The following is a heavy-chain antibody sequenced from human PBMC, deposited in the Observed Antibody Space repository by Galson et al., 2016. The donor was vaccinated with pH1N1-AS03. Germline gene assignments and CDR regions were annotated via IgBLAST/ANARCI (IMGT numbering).Heavy chain of an antibody. V-gene: IGHV3-7*01. CDR3: GGRDGWINDY. Sequence: SLRLSCAASDVSLRAYWMSWVRQSPGKGLEWVASTNPDGSQKDYLDSVKGRFTISKDNAKNSLSLQMSSLRVEDTAFYYCGGRDGWINDYWSQGILVTVSS. J-gene: IGHJ4*02. D-gene: IGHD2-2*03. CDR2: TNPDGSQK. CDR1: DVSLRAYW.